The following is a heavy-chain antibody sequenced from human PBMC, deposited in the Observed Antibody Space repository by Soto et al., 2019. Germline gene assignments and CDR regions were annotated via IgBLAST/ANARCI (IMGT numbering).Heavy chain of an antibody. J-gene: IGHJ4*02. CDR2: ISSGGST. D-gene: IGHD2-15*01. Sequence: PGGSLTLSCAVSGFTFTSFAMGWVRQAHGKGLEWDSVISSGGSTYYADSVRGRCTISIDNSKDTLALQMNSLRAEDTAVYYCAKRRGAGGHFDYWGQGALVTVSS. V-gene: IGHV3-23*01. CDR1: GFTFTSFA. CDR3: AKRRGAGGHFDY.